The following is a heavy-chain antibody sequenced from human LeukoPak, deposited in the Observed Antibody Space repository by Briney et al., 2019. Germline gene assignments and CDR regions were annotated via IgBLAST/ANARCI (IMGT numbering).Heavy chain of an antibody. CDR1: GFTFRNYG. CDR3: AKDRGLGNDAFDI. CDR2: ILYDASSK. D-gene: IGHD3-10*01. J-gene: IGHJ3*02. Sequence: PGGSPRLSCAASGFTFRNYGMHWVRQAPAKGMEWVAVILYDASSKRYEDSLKSRFSISRDNSKNMLYLQMNSLRAEDTAVYYCAKDRGLGNDAFDIWGQGTMVTVSS. V-gene: IGHV3-30*18.